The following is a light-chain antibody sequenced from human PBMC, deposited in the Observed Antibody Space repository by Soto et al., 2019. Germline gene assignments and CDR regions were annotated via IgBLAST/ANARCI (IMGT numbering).Light chain of an antibody. CDR3: CSYAGSSTYVV. CDR2: EGS. V-gene: IGLV2-23*01. J-gene: IGLJ2*01. Sequence: QCALTQPASVSGSPGQSITISCTGTSNNVGSYNLVSWYQQHPGKAPKLMIYEGSKRPSGVSNRFSGSKSGNTASLTISGLQAEDEADYYCCSYAGSSTYVVFGGGTKLTGL. CDR1: SNNVGSYNL.